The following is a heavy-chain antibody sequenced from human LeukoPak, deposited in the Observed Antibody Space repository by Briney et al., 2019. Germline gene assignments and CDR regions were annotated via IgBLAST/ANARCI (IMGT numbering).Heavy chain of an antibody. CDR2: INHSGST. Sequence: PSETLSLTCAVYGGSFSGYYWSWIRQPPGKGLEWIGEINHSGSTNYNPSLKSRVTISVDTSKNQFSLKLSSVTAADTAVYYCARSGTMVRGVIITRKDYYYYYGMDAWGKGTTVTVSS. CDR3: ARSGTMVRGVIITRKDYYYYYGMDA. D-gene: IGHD3-10*01. CDR1: GGSFSGYY. V-gene: IGHV4-34*01. J-gene: IGHJ6*04.